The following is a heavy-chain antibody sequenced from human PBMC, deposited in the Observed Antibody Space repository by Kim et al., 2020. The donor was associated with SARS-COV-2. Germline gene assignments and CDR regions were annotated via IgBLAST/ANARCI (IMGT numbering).Heavy chain of an antibody. CDR2: IYTSGST. J-gene: IGHJ5*02. D-gene: IGHD3-3*01. V-gene: IGHV4-4*07. Sequence: SETLSLTCTVSGGSISSYYWSWIRQPAGKGLEWIGRIYTSGSTNYNPSLKSRVTMSVDTSKNQFSLKLSSVTAADTAVYYCARDPAGGLRFLEWSPRGFDPWGQGTLVTVSS. CDR3: ARDPAGGLRFLEWSPRGFDP. CDR1: GGSISSYY.